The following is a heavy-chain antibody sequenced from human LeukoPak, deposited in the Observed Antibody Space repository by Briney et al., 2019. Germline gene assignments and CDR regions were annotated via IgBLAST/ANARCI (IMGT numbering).Heavy chain of an antibody. D-gene: IGHD3-9*01. Sequence: GGSLRLSCAASGFSFSSFEMNWVRQAPGKGLEWISYISSSGSTIYYADSVKGRFTISRDSAKNSLYVQMNSLRDEDTAVYYCASHPRYDIYGMDVWGQGTTVTVSS. V-gene: IGHV3-48*03. CDR3: ASHPRYDIYGMDV. CDR2: ISSSGSTI. CDR1: GFSFSSFE. J-gene: IGHJ6*02.